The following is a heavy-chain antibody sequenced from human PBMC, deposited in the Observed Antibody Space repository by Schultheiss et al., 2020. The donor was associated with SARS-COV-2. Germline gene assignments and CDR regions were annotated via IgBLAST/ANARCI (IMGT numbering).Heavy chain of an antibody. V-gene: IGHV1-2*02. D-gene: IGHD1-14*01. CDR3: ASHLKAEDDAFDI. CDR1: GYTFTGYY. CDR2: INPNSGGT. J-gene: IGHJ3*02. Sequence: ASVKVSCKASGYTFTGYYMHWVRQAPGQGLEWMGWINPNSGGTNYAQKFQGRVTMTRDTSISTAYMELSSLRSEDTAVYYCASHLKAEDDAFDIWGQGTMVTVSS.